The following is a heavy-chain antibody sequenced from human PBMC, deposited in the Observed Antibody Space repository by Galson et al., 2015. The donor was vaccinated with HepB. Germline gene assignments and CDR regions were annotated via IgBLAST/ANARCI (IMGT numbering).Heavy chain of an antibody. J-gene: IGHJ6*03. CDR2: INTNTGNP. Sequence: SVKVSCKASGYTFKSYAMNWVRQAPGQGLEWVGWINTNTGNPTYAQGFSGRFVFSLDTSVRTAYLHISNLKAEDTAVYYCARDPALFWFREFPRYYYYMDVWGEGTTVTVSS. D-gene: IGHD3-10*01. V-gene: IGHV7-4-1*02. CDR1: GYTFKSYA. CDR3: ARDPALFWFREFPRYYYYMDV.